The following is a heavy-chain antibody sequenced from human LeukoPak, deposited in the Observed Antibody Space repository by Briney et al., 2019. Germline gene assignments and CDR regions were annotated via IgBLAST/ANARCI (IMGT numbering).Heavy chain of an antibody. V-gene: IGHV3-30*04. D-gene: IGHD3-10*01. J-gene: IGHJ6*04. CDR1: GFTFSSYA. Sequence: GGSLRLSCAASGFTFSSYAMHWVRQAPGKGLEWVAVISYDGSNKYYADSVKGRFTISRDNSKNTLYLQMNSLRAEDTAVYYFARFAGTGSGSYYPPSYYYGMDVWGKGTTVTVSS. CDR3: ARFAGTGSGSYYPPSYYYGMDV. CDR2: ISYDGSNK.